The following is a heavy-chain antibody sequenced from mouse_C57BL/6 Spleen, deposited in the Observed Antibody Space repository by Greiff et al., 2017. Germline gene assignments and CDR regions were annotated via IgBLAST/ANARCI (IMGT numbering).Heavy chain of an antibody. D-gene: IGHD1-1*01. CDR1: GYSFTGYF. J-gene: IGHJ3*01. CDR2: INPYNGDT. CDR3: ARNYGSRTPFAY. Sequence: VQLQQSGPELVKPGDSVKISCKASGYSFTGYFMNWVMQSHGKSLEWIGRINPYNGDTFYNQKFKGKATLTVDNSSSTAHMELRSLTSEDSAVYYCARNYGSRTPFAYWGQGTLVTVSA. V-gene: IGHV1-20*01.